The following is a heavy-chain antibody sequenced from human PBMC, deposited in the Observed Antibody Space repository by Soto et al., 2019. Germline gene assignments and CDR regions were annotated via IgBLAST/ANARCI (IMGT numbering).Heavy chain of an antibody. Sequence: ASVNGSFKSSGYTFTSYSIHWVRQAPGQRLEWMGWINAGNGNTKYSQKFQGRVTITRDTSASTAYMELSSLRSEDTAVYYCARDHDPWFYYGMDVWGQGTTVTVSS. CDR2: INAGNGNT. CDR3: ARDHDPWFYYGMDV. V-gene: IGHV1-3*01. CDR1: GYTFTSYS. J-gene: IGHJ6*02. D-gene: IGHD3-10*01.